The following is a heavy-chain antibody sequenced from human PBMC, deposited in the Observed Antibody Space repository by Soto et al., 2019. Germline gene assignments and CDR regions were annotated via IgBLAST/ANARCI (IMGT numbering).Heavy chain of an antibody. Sequence: GGSLRLSCAASGFTFNTYAMSWVLQAPGQWLEWVSAISGSGFSTYYADSVKGRFSISSDNSKNTLYLQMNSLRAEDTAVYYCARGRGYTITMVRGVAFDIWGQGTMVTVSS. CDR1: GFTFNTYA. J-gene: IGHJ3*02. V-gene: IGHV3-23*01. D-gene: IGHD3-10*01. CDR3: ARGRGYTITMVRGVAFDI. CDR2: ISGSGFST.